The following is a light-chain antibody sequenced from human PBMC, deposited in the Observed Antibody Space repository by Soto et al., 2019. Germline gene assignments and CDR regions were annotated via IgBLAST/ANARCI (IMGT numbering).Light chain of an antibody. V-gene: IGLV1-40*01. Sequence: VVTQPPSVSGAPGQRVTISCTGSSSNIGAGYDVHWYQQLPGTAPKLLIYGNSNRPSGVPDRFSGSKSGTSASLAITGLQAEDEADYYCQSYDSSLHVVFGGGTELTVL. J-gene: IGLJ2*01. CDR2: GNS. CDR1: SSNIGAGYD. CDR3: QSYDSSLHVV.